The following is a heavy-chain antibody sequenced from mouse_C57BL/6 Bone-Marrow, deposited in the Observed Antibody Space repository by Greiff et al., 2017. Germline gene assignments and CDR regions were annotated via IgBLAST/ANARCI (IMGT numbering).Heavy chain of an antibody. Sequence: QVQLKPSGAELARPGASVKLSCKASGYTFTSYGISWVKQRTGQGLEWIGEIYPRSGNTYYNEKFKGKATLTADKSSSTAYMEIRSLTSEDSAVYFCARSPLYDYDDYWGQGTTLTVSS. D-gene: IGHD2-4*01. J-gene: IGHJ2*01. CDR2: IYPRSGNT. CDR1: GYTFTSYG. CDR3: ARSPLYDYDDY. V-gene: IGHV1-81*01.